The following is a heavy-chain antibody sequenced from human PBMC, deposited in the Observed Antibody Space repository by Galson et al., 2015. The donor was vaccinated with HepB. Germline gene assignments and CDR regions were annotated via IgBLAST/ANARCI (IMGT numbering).Heavy chain of an antibody. J-gene: IGHJ4*02. CDR2: ISSSSSTI. Sequence: SLRLSCAASGFTFSSYSMNWVRQAPGKGLEWVSYISSSSSTIYYADSVKGRFTISRDNAKNSLYLQMNSLRAEDTAVYYCARDPIAAGQGFWFGELLHPFDYWGQGTLVTVSS. CDR1: GFTFSSYS. V-gene: IGHV3-48*01. CDR3: ARDPIAAGQGFWFGELLHPFDY. D-gene: IGHD3-10*01.